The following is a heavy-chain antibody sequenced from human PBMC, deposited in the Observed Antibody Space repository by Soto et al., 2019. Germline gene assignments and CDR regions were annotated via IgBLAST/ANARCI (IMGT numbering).Heavy chain of an antibody. CDR3: ARGRYLDF. CDR2: ISAYNGYP. Sequence: QVQLVQSGAEVKKPGASVKVSCRASGYTFSSYGISWVRQAPGQGLEWVGWISAYNGYPNDVQKFQGRVTMTKDTSTNTAYMERRSLRSDDTAIYYCARGRYLDFWGQGTLVTVSS. D-gene: IGHD1-26*01. V-gene: IGHV1-18*01. J-gene: IGHJ4*02. CDR1: GYTFSSYG.